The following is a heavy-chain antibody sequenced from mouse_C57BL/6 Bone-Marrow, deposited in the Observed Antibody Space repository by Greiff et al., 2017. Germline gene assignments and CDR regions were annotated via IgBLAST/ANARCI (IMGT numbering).Heavy chain of an antibody. CDR1: GYSITSGYY. CDR3: ARGGGYAMDY. V-gene: IGHV3-6*01. Sequence: EVHLVEPGPGLVKPSQSLSLTCSVTGYSITSGYYWNWNRQFPGNKLEWMGFITYDGRNNYNPSFKNRISFTRDTSTNQFILKLNSLTTEDAAKYYCARGGGYAMDYWGQGTSVTVSS. J-gene: IGHJ4*01. CDR2: ITYDGRN.